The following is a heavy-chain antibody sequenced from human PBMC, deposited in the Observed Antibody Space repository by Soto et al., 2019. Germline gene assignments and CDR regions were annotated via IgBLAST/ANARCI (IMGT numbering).Heavy chain of an antibody. CDR3: ASETYRYCSGGSCYSRTIL. Sequence: ASVKVSCKASGGTFSSYTISWVRQAPGQGLEWMGRIIPILGIANYAQKFQGRVTITADKSTSTAYMELSSLRSEDTAVYYCASETYRYCSGGSCYSRTILWGQGTLVTVSS. CDR2: IIPILGIA. CDR1: GGTFSSYT. D-gene: IGHD2-15*01. J-gene: IGHJ4*02. V-gene: IGHV1-69*02.